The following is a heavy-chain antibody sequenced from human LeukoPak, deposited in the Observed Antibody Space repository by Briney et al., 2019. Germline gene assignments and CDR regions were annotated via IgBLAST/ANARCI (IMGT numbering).Heavy chain of an antibody. CDR2: IYYSGST. J-gene: IGHJ6*03. CDR3: ARGTPPGDLYYYYYMDV. CDR1: GGPISSSSYY. V-gene: IGHV4-39*07. D-gene: IGHD3-10*01. Sequence: SETLSLTCTVSGGPISSSSYYWGWIRQPPGKGLEWIGGIYYSGSTYYNPSLKSRVTISVDTSKNQFSLKLSSVTAADTAVYYCARGTPPGDLYYYYYMDVWGKGTTVTVSS.